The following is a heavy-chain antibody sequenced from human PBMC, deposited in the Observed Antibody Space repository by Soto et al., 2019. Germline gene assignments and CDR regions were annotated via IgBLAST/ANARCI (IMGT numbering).Heavy chain of an antibody. V-gene: IGHV1-8*01. CDR3: ARGRRDYYDSGDWVSLGY. CDR1: GYTFTNYD. D-gene: IGHD3-22*01. CDR2: MNPDSGDT. Sequence: QVQLVQSGAEVKKPGASVKVSCKASGYTFTNYDINWVRQATGQGLEWMGWMNPDSGDTRYAQKFQGRVTMTRDTSISKAYLELSSLRSEDTAVYYCARGRRDYYDSGDWVSLGYWGQGTLVTVSS. J-gene: IGHJ4*02.